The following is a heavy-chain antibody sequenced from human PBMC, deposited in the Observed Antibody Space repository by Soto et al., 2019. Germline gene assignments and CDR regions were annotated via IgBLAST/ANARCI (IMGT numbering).Heavy chain of an antibody. CDR1: GFTFSSYW. CDR2: IKQEGSEK. Sequence: GGSLRLSCAASGFTFSSYWMSWVRQAPGKGLEWVANIKQEGSEKYYVDSVKGRFTISRDNAKNSLYLQMNSLRAEDTAVYYCARPQNPGFWELLLYFDYWGQGTPVTVSS. J-gene: IGHJ4*02. V-gene: IGHV3-7*01. CDR3: ARPQNPGFWELLLYFDY. D-gene: IGHD3-10*01.